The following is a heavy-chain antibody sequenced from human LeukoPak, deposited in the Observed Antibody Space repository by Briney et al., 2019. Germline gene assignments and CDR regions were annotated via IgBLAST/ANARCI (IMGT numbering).Heavy chain of an antibody. Sequence: PSDTLSLTCSVSGYSISTSNYWAWIRQPPGRGLEWIGHIYYSGGIYYNPSLKSRVTFSVDTSKNQFSLTLNSLTAADTAVYYCARIGSTIATGIIDYWGQGTLVTVSS. J-gene: IGHJ4*02. CDR3: ARIGSTIATGIIDY. D-gene: IGHD1-1*01. CDR1: GYSISTSNY. V-gene: IGHV4-28*05. CDR2: IYYSGGI.